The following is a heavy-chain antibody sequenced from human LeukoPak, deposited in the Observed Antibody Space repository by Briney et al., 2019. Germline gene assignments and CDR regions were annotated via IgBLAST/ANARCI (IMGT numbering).Heavy chain of an antibody. CDR1: GFTFSDYS. D-gene: IGHD1/OR15-1a*01. V-gene: IGHV3-21*01. J-gene: IGHJ4*02. CDR2: IKPTSTST. CDR3: VRLRRNSDRSDY. Sequence: GGPLRHSHAPSGFTFSDYSINWLRQPPAKGLGWCSSIKPTSTSTYYADAVRGRFTISRDNAKNSVYLQMNSLRAEDTALYYCVRLRRNSDRSDYWGQGILVTVSS.